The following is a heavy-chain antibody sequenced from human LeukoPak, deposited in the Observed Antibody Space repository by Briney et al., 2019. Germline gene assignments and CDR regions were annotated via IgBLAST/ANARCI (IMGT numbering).Heavy chain of an antibody. J-gene: IGHJ4*02. CDR2: SYTTGST. Sequence: SETLSLTCTVSGGSIGSYYWSWIRQPAGKGLEWIGRSYTTGSTNYNPSLKSRVTMSLYTSKNQLSLNLSSVTAADTAVYYCARSGGSGFQLDSWGQGTLVTVSS. CDR3: ARSGGSGFQLDS. CDR1: GGSIGSYY. V-gene: IGHV4-4*07. D-gene: IGHD1-26*01.